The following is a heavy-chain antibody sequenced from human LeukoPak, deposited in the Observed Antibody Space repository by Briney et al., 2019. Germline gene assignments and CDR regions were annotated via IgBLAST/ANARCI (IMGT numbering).Heavy chain of an antibody. D-gene: IGHD3-22*01. CDR2: INPSGGST. Sequence: ASVKVSCKASGYTFTSYGISWVRQAPGQGLEWMGIINPSGGSTSYAQKFQGRVTMTRDTSTSTVYMELSSLRSEDTAVYYCARGSTPSYYYDSSGHFDHWGQGTLVTVSS. V-gene: IGHV1-46*01. CDR3: ARGSTPSYYYDSSGHFDH. CDR1: GYTFTSYG. J-gene: IGHJ4*02.